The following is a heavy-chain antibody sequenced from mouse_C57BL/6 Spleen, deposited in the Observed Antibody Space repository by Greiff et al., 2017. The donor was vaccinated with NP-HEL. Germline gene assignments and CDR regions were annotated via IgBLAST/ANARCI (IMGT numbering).Heavy chain of an antibody. CDR1: GFTFSSYG. CDR3: ARRGGDGYFDY. Sequence: EVKLEESGGDLVKPGGSLKLSCAASGFTFSSYGMSWVRQTPDKRLEWVATISSGGSYTYYPDSVKGRFTISRDNAKNTLYLQMSSLKSEDTAMYYCARRGGDGYFDYWGQGTTLTVSS. CDR2: ISSGGSYT. V-gene: IGHV5-6*02. D-gene: IGHD3-3*01. J-gene: IGHJ2*01.